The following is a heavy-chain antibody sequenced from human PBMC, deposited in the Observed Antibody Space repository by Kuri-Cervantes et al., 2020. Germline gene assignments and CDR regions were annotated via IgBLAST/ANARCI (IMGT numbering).Heavy chain of an antibody. V-gene: IGHV3-7*03. CDR3: ARDQSIVRGANYYYYYYGMDV. Sequence: GGSLRLSCAASGFTFSRHWINWVRQAPGKGLEWVANINQDGSEEFYVDSVKGRFTISRDNAKNSVHLQMNSLRAEDTAVYYCARDQSIVRGANYYYYYYGMDVWGQGTTVTVSS. J-gene: IGHJ6*02. D-gene: IGHD4/OR15-4a*01. CDR1: GFTFSRHW. CDR2: INQDGSEE.